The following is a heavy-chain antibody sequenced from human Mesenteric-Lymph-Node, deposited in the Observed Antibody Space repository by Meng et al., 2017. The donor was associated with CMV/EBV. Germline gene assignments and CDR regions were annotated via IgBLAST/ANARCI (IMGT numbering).Heavy chain of an antibody. CDR1: DGSLSAYY. J-gene: IGHJ4*02. V-gene: IGHV4-34*01. CDR2: IYHSGST. CDR3: ARVIGDSVRNTFDS. D-gene: IGHD4-17*01. Sequence: AVDDGSLSAYYWSWIRQPTGEGLEWIGEIYHSGSTNFNPSLKSRVTISIDTSKTQFSLKLSSVTAADTAVYYCARVIGDSVRNTFDSWGQGTLVTVSS.